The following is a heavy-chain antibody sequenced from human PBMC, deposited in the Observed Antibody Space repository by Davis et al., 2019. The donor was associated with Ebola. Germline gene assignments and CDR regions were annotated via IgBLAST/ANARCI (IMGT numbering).Heavy chain of an antibody. V-gene: IGHV5-51*01. CDR2: IYPGDSDT. D-gene: IGHD3-22*01. CDR1: GYSFTSYW. Sequence: PGGSLRLSCKGSGYSFTSYWIDWVRQMPGKGLEWMGIIYPGDSDTRYSPSYQGQVTISADKSISTAYLQWSSLKASDTAMYYCARHSTLYSSGSDYWGQGTLVTVSS. J-gene: IGHJ4*02. CDR3: ARHSTLYSSGSDY.